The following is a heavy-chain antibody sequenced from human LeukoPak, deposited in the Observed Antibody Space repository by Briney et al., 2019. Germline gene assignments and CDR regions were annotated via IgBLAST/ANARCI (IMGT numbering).Heavy chain of an antibody. D-gene: IGHD3-16*01. V-gene: IGHV3-23*01. J-gene: IGHJ4*02. CDR3: AKYGGRGGADDTFDY. CDR2: IGDVGFDART. Sequence: PGGSLRLSCAAFGFTFSTYAMSWVRQAPGKGLEWVSGIGDVGFDARTYAADSVKGRFTISRDNSKNTVFLQMNSLRDEDTALYYCAKYGGRGGADDTFDYWGQGVLVTVCS. CDR1: GFTFSTYA.